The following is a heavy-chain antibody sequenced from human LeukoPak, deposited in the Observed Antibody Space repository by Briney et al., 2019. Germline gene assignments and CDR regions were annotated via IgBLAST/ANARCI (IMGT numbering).Heavy chain of an antibody. D-gene: IGHD1-26*01. CDR3: AKDSGSYSALDY. CDR1: GFTFSSYG. Sequence: GGSLRLSCAASGFTFSSYGMHWVRQAPGKGLEWVAFKGRFTISRDNSKNTLYLQMNSLRAEDTAVYYCAKDSGSYSALDYWGQGTLVTVSS. V-gene: IGHV3-30*02. J-gene: IGHJ4*02.